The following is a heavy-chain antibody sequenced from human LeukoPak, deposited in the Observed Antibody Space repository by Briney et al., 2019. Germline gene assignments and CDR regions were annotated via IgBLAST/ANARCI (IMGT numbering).Heavy chain of an antibody. CDR1: GGSFSGYY. V-gene: IGHV4-34*01. D-gene: IGHD2-2*01. CDR3: ARGFEGTSYSNWFDP. Sequence: SETLSLTCAVYGGSFSGYYWSWIRDPPGKGLEWIGEINHSGSTNYNPSLKSRVTISVDTSKNQFSLTLSSVTAAHTAVYYCARGFEGTSYSNWFDPWGQGTLVTVSS. CDR2: INHSGST. J-gene: IGHJ5*02.